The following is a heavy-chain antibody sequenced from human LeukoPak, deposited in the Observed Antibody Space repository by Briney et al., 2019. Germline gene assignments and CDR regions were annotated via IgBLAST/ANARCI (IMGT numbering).Heavy chain of an antibody. D-gene: IGHD3-22*01. Sequence: GASVKVSCKASGYTFTSHGISWVRQAPGQGLEWMGWISAYNGNTNYAQKLQGRVTMTTDTSTSTAYMELRSLRSDDTAVYYCAREYYYDSSGYPDYWGQGTLVTVSS. V-gene: IGHV1-18*01. CDR3: AREYYYDSSGYPDY. CDR1: GYTFTSHG. J-gene: IGHJ4*02. CDR2: ISAYNGNT.